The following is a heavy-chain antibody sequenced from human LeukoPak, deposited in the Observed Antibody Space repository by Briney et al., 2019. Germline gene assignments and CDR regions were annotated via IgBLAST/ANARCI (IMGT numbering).Heavy chain of an antibody. D-gene: IGHD2-8*01. CDR3: ARASFNVVFGNWFDP. V-gene: IGHV4-34*01. Sequence: PSETLSLTCAVYGGSFSGYYWSWIRQPPGKGLEWIGEINHSGSTNYNPSLKSRVTISVDTSKNQFSLKLRSVTAADTAIYYCARASFNVVFGNWFDPWGQGTLVTVSS. CDR2: INHSGST. J-gene: IGHJ5*02. CDR1: GGSFSGYY.